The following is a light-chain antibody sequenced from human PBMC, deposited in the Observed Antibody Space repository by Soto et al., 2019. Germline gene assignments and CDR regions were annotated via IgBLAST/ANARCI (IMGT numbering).Light chain of an antibody. CDR2: EVT. CDR1: SNDVGYYDL. Sequence: QSALTQPASVSGSPGQSITISCTGTSNDVGYYDLVSWYQQPPGKAPKLIIYEVTKRPSGVSNRFSGSKSGNTASLTISGLQAEDGAGYYCCSYAGRSTLVFGGGTKVTVL. CDR3: CSYAGRSTLV. V-gene: IGLV2-23*02. J-gene: IGLJ2*01.